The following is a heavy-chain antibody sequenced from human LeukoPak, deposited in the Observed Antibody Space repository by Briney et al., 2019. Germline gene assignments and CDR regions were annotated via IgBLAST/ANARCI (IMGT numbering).Heavy chain of an antibody. Sequence: GGSLRLSCAASGFTFSSYSMNWVRQAPGKGLEWVSSISSSSSYIYYADSVKGRFTISGDNAKNSLYLQMNSLRAEDTAVYYCATGPAAIYYYYYMDVWGKGTTVTVSS. CDR1: GFTFSSYS. D-gene: IGHD2-2*01. J-gene: IGHJ6*03. CDR2: ISSSSSYI. V-gene: IGHV3-21*01. CDR3: ATGPAAIYYYYYMDV.